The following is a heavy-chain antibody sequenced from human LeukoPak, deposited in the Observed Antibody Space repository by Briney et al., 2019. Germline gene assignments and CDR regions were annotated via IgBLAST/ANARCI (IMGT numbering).Heavy chain of an antibody. Sequence: SETLSLTCAVYGGSFSGYYWSWIRQPPGKGLEWIGEINHSGSTNYNPSLKSRVTMSVDTSKSQFSLKVTSVTAADTAVYYCARGDENFPFDFWGQGILVTVAS. CDR1: GGSFSGYY. D-gene: IGHD3-3*01. V-gene: IGHV4-34*01. CDR2: INHSGST. J-gene: IGHJ4*02. CDR3: ARGDENFPFDF.